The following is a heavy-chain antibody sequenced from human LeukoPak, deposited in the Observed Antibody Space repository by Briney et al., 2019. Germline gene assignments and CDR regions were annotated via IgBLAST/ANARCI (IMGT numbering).Heavy chain of an antibody. V-gene: IGHV3-23*01. CDR1: GFTFSSYA. CDR2: ISGSGSST. CDR3: AKGSNWGSVDYFDY. D-gene: IGHD7-27*01. Sequence: PGGSLRLSCAASGFTFSSYAMTWVRQAPGKGLEWVSAISGSGSSTYYADSVKGRFTISRDNSKNTLYLQMNSLRAEDTAVYYCAKGSNWGSVDYFDYWGQGTLVTVSS. J-gene: IGHJ4*02.